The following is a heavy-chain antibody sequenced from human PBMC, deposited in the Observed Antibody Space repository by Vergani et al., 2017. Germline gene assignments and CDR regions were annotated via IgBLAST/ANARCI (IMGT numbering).Heavy chain of an antibody. V-gene: IGHV4-31*01. CDR1: GAYVGSGGYY. CDR2: IYYIATT. CDR3: ARGLYDSSGYYYPLEAENRLELDY. D-gene: IGHD3-22*01. J-gene: IGHJ4*02. Sequence: QVQLQESGPGLVKASQTLSLTCSVSGAYVGSGGYYWSWVRQRPGMGLDWIGYIYYIATTYYNPSLESLLTVSLDTSENHLSLKLTSVTASDTAVYYSARGLYDSSGYYYPLEAENRLELDYWSQATLLTVSS.